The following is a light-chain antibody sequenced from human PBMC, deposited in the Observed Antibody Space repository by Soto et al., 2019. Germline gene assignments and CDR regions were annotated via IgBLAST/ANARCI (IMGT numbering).Light chain of an antibody. V-gene: IGLV4-69*01. CDR1: RGHSDYG. J-gene: IGLJ2*01. Sequence: QSVLTQSPSASASLGASVKLTCTLSRGHSDYGIAWHQQQPDKGPRFLMKVNRDGSPNKGDGIPDRFSGSSSGAERYLTISSLQSDDEADYYCQTWDTVVVFGGGTKLTVL. CDR3: QTWDTVVV. CDR2: VNRDGSP.